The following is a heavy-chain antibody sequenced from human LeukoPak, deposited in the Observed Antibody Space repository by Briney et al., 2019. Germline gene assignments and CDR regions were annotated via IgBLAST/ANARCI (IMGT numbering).Heavy chain of an antibody. D-gene: IGHD5-18*01. CDR1: GGSISSSSYY. Sequence: SETLSLTCTVSGGSISSSSYYWGWIRQPPGKGLEWIGSIYYSGSTYYNPSLKSRVTISVDPSKNQFSLKLSSVTAAGTAVYYCARHSGYSYGYAYYYYYMDVWGKGPTVTVSS. CDR2: IYYSGST. V-gene: IGHV4-39*01. J-gene: IGHJ6*03. CDR3: ARHSGYSYGYAYYYYYMDV.